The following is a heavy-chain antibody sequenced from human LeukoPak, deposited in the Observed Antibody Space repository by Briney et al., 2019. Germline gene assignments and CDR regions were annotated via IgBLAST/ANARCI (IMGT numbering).Heavy chain of an antibody. CDR3: STLTSRGLSDS. J-gene: IGHJ4*02. CDR2: IKSKADGETI. Sequence: PGGSLRLSCAASGFTFTNAWMNWVRQAPGKGLEWVGRIKSKADGETIDYAAPVKGRFNFSRDDSKNMLYLQMNSLKSEDTAVYYCSTLTSRGLSDSWGQGTLVTVSS. CDR1: GFTFTNAW. V-gene: IGHV3-15*07. D-gene: IGHD1-20*01.